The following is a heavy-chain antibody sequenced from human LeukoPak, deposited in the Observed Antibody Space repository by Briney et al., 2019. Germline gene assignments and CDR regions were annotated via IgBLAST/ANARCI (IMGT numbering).Heavy chain of an antibody. J-gene: IGHJ5*02. CDR1: GGSISGSSYY. Sequence: SETLSLTCTVSGGSISGSSYYWGWIRQPPGKGLEWIGSIYYSGSTYYNPSLKSRVTISVDTSKNQFSLKLSSVTAADTAVYYCARQRPMSVGWFDPWGQGTLVTVSS. CDR3: ARQRPMSVGWFDP. V-gene: IGHV4-39*01. CDR2: IYYSGST.